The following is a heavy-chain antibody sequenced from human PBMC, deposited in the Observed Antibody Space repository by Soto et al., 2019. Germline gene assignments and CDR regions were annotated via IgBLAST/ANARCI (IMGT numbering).Heavy chain of an antibody. CDR3: AKDSRYDFWSGPIDY. Sequence: GTHRLTCAASVYTFSSNSMSWVPQPPGNGLEWVSAISGSGGSTYYADSVKGRFTISRDNSKNTLYLQMNSLRAEDTAVYYCAKDSRYDFWSGPIDYWGQGTLVTVSS. CDR2: ISGSGGST. J-gene: IGHJ4*02. V-gene: IGHV3-23*01. D-gene: IGHD3-3*01. CDR1: VYTFSSNS.